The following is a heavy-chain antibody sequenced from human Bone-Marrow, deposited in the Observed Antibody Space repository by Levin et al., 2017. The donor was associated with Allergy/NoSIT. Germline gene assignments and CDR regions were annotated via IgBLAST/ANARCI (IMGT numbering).Heavy chain of an antibody. D-gene: IGHD6-19*01. Sequence: GESLKISCKTSGYNFATYWIGWVRQMPGKGLEWMGVIYPGDSDTRYSPSFRGQVTISADKSIRTAYLQWSSLKASDTAMYYCARFPSSYTSGWFPLHDWGQGTLVTVSS. CDR3: ARFPSSYTSGWFPLHD. CDR1: GYNFATYW. V-gene: IGHV5-51*01. CDR2: IYPGDSDT. J-gene: IGHJ4*02.